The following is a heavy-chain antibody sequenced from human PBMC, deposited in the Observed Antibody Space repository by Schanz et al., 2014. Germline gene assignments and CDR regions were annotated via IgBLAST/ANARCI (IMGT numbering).Heavy chain of an antibody. D-gene: IGHD6-19*01. CDR2: ISPSSSYI. Sequence: EVHLVESGGGLVQPGGSLRLSCAASGFTFITFAMSWVRQAPGKGLEYISSISPSSSYIYYADSVKGRFTISRDNAKNSLYLQMNSLRAEDAAVYYCAKDLAVAGDYWGQGTLVTVSS. CDR1: GFTFITFA. J-gene: IGHJ4*02. CDR3: AKDLAVAGDY. V-gene: IGHV3-21*01.